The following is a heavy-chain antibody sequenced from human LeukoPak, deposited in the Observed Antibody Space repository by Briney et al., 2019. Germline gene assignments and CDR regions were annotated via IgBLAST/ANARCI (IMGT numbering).Heavy chain of an antibody. CDR2: ISYDGSNK. CDR3: ARAAGLLWFGEYLDY. CDR1: GFTFSSYA. Sequence: PGGSLRLSCAASGFTFSSYAMHWVRQAPGKGLEWVAVISYDGSNKYYADSVKGRFTISRDNSKNTLYLQMNSLRAEDTAVYYCARAAGLLWFGEYLDYWGQGTLVTVFS. J-gene: IGHJ4*02. V-gene: IGHV3-30*04. D-gene: IGHD3-10*01.